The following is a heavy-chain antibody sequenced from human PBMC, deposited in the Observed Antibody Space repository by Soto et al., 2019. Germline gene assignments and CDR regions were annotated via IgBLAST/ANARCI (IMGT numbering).Heavy chain of an antibody. V-gene: IGHV3-33*01. CDR1: GFTFSNYA. CDR2: VWYDGNTK. J-gene: IGHJ5*02. D-gene: IGHD6-19*01. Sequence: QVQLVESGGGVVQPGMSLRLSCAASGFTFSNYAMHWVRQAPGKGLEWVATVWYDGNTKYYADSVKGRFTISRDNSKNTLYLQMDSLRAEDTAVYYCGRRAEGGWDWFDPWGQGILVTVSS. CDR3: GRRAEGGWDWFDP.